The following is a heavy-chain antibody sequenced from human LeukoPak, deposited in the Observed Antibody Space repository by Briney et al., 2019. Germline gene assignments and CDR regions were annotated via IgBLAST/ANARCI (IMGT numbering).Heavy chain of an antibody. V-gene: IGHV1-46*02. J-gene: IGHJ4*02. CDR3: ARAGTTDRGSGNLQFDY. CDR2: INPSGGT. Sequence: ASVKVSCKASGYNFNNMHWVRQAPGQGLEWMGIINPSGGTSYAQKFQGRVTITADKSTSTAYMELSSLRSEDTAVYYCARAGTTDRGSGNLQFDYWGQGTLVTVSS. CDR1: GYNFNN. D-gene: IGHD4-17*01.